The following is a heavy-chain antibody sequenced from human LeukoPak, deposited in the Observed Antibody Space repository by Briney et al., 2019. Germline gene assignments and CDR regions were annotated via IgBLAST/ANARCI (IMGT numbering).Heavy chain of an antibody. V-gene: IGHV1-2*02. CDR3: ARDTARITIFGVAKYMDV. Sequence: GASVKVSCKASGYTFTGYYMHWVRQAPGQGLEWMGWINPNSGGTNYAQKFQGRVTLTRDTPISTAYMELSRLRSDDTAVYYCARDTARITIFGVAKYMDVWGKGTTVTVSS. CDR2: INPNSGGT. D-gene: IGHD3-3*01. J-gene: IGHJ6*03. CDR1: GYTFTGYY.